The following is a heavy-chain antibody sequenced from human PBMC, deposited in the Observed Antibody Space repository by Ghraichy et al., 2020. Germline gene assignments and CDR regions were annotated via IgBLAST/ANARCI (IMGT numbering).Heavy chain of an antibody. Sequence: SETLSLTCTVSGGSISSSSYYWGWIRQPPGKGLEWIGSIYYSGSTYYNPSLKSRVTISVDTSKNQFSLKLSSVTAADTAVYYCAGWTIRGVIIDDYWGQGTLVTVSS. D-gene: IGHD3-10*01. CDR2: IYYSGST. CDR3: AGWTIRGVIIDDY. CDR1: GGSISSSSYY. J-gene: IGHJ4*02. V-gene: IGHV4-39*01.